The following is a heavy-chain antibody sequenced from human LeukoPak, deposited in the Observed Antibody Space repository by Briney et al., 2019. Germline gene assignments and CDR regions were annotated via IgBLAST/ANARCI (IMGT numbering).Heavy chain of an antibody. CDR2: INPNSGST. D-gene: IGHD3-16*01. V-gene: IGHV1-2*02. CDR1: GYTFTSYY. Sequence: GASVKVSCKASGYTFTSYYMHWVRQAPGQGLEWMGWINPNSGSTKYAQKFQGRVTMTRDTSISTAYMELSRLRSDDTAVYYCATQRGSYLWGTDFDYWGQGTLVTVSS. CDR3: ATQRGSYLWGTDFDY. J-gene: IGHJ4*02.